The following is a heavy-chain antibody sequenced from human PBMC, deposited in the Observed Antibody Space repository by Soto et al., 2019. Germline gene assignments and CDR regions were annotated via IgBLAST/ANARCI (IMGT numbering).Heavy chain of an antibody. D-gene: IGHD6-13*01. CDR3: AKEAAAGLYYYYGMDV. V-gene: IGHV3-30*18. J-gene: IGHJ6*02. Sequence: GSLRLSCAASGFTFSSYGMHWVRQAPGKWLEWVAAISYDGSNKYYADSVKGRFTISRDNSKNTLYLQMNSLRAEDTAVYYCAKEAAAGLYYYYGMDVWGQGTTVTVSS. CDR2: ISYDGSNK. CDR1: GFTFSSYG.